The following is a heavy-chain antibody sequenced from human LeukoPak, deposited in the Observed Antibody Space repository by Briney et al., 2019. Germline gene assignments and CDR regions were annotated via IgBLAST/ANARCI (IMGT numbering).Heavy chain of an antibody. J-gene: IGHJ4*02. D-gene: IGHD6-13*01. CDR1: GYSISSGYY. V-gene: IGHV4-38-2*02. CDR2: IYHSGNT. Sequence: SETLSLTCTVSGYSISSGYYWGWIWQPPGKGLEWIGSIYHSGNTYYNPSLKSRVTISVDTSKNQFSLKLTSVTAADTAVHYCARAYTSSWSLFDYWGQGTLVTVSS. CDR3: ARAYTSSWSLFDY.